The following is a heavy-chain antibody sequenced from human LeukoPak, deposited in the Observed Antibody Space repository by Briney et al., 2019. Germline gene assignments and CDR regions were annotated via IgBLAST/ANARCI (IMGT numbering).Heavy chain of an antibody. CDR2: ISGSGGST. Sequence: GGSLRLSCAASGFTFSSYAMSWVRQAPGKGLEWVSAISGSGGSTNYADSVKGRFTISRDNSKNTLYLQMNSLRAEDTAMYYCARDSSSKGSAFDIWGHGTMVTVSS. V-gene: IGHV3-23*01. J-gene: IGHJ3*02. CDR3: ARDSSSKGSAFDI. CDR1: GFTFSSYA. D-gene: IGHD6-13*01.